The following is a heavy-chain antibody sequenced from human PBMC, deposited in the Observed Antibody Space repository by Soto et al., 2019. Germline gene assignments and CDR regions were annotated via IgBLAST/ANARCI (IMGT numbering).Heavy chain of an antibody. CDR3: ARLGAQEIDP. V-gene: IGHV4-4*02. CDR2: IYHLGST. D-gene: IGHD3-16*01. J-gene: IGHJ5*02. CDR1: GGSISSTNW. Sequence: PSETLSLTCAVSGGSISSTNWWSWVRQSPGKGLEWIGEIYHLGSTDYNPSLRGRVTISVDKSNNQFSLKMRYLTAADTAVYYCARLGAQEIDPWGQGTLVNVSS.